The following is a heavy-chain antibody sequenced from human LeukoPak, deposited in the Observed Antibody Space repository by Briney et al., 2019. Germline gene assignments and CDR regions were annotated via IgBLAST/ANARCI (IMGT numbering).Heavy chain of an antibody. CDR3: ARHSEGPVNDAFAI. V-gene: IGHV3-11*03. D-gene: IGHD2-2*01. CDR1: GFSFSEYY. J-gene: IGHJ3*02. Sequence: GGSLRLSCAASGFSFSEYYMTWMRQAPGKGLEWVSNLSSSGRYTNYADSVRGRFTISRDNAKKSLYLQMNSLRAEDTAVYYCARHSEGPVNDAFAIWGQGTKVTVSS. CDR2: LSSSGRYT.